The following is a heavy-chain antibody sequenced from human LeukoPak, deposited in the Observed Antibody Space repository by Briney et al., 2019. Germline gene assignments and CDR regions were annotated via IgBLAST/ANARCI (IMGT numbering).Heavy chain of an antibody. CDR1: GFTFSSCA. Sequence: PGGFLRLSCAASGFTFSSCAMSWVRQAPGKGLEWISGISGSGASTYYADSVKGRFTISRDDSRNTLYLQMNSLRGDDTAVYYCAKDVGKWESLHFFDYWGQGTLVTVSS. V-gene: IGHV3-23*01. J-gene: IGHJ4*02. D-gene: IGHD1-26*01. CDR3: AKDVGKWESLHFFDY. CDR2: ISGSGAST.